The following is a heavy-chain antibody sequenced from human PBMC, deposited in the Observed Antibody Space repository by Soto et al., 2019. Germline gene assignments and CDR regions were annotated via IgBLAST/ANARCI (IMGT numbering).Heavy chain of an antibody. CDR2: IYYSGST. J-gene: IGHJ4*02. V-gene: IGHV4-31*03. Sequence: QVHLQESGPGLVKPSQTLSLTCNVSGGSISSGGYYWSWIRQHPGEGLEWIGYIYYSGSTYYNPSLKSRVTISVDTSKNQFSLKLRSVTAADTAMYYCARVVVGRVVAATSLFDYWGQGTLVTVPS. D-gene: IGHD2-15*01. CDR1: GGSISSGGYY. CDR3: ARVVVGRVVAATSLFDY.